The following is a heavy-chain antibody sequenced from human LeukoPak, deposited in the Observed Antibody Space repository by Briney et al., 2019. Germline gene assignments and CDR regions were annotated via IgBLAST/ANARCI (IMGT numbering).Heavy chain of an antibody. D-gene: IGHD3-22*01. V-gene: IGHV4-39*07. CDR2: IYYSGST. CDR3: ARGPYSYDSSGAFDI. CDR1: GGSISSSSYY. Sequence: SETLSLTCTVSGGSISSSSYYWVWLPQPPGKGLVWIGSIYYSGSTYYNPSLKSRVTISVDTSKNQFSLKLSSVTAADTAVYFCARGPYSYDSSGAFDIWDQGTMVTVSS. J-gene: IGHJ3*02.